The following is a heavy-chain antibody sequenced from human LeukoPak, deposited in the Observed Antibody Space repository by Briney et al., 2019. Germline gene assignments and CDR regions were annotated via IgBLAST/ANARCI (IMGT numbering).Heavy chain of an antibody. CDR2: IRYDGSNK. CDR3: AKEPGGTGYYFDY. V-gene: IGHV3-30*02. D-gene: IGHD1-14*01. J-gene: IGHJ4*02. CDR1: GFTFSSYG. Sequence: GRSLRLSCAASGFTFSSYGMHWVRQAPGKGLEWVAFIRYDGSNKYYADSVKGRFTISRDNSKNTLYLQMNSLRAEDTAVYYCAKEPGGTGYYFDYWGQGTLVTVSS.